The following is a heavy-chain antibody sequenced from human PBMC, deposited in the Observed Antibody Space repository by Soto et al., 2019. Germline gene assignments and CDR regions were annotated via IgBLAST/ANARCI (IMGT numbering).Heavy chain of an antibody. Sequence: QVQLVQSGAEVKKPGSSVTVSCKTSGGTFSKDAINWVRQAPGQGLEWMGLLIPVFGSPIYAQKFQGRIRITADESRSTAFMDLSSLRYEDTAVYYCTRVLVYTLEPGKTRFCAMGVWGQGTTVSVSS. CDR2: LIPVFGSP. CDR1: GGTFSKDA. D-gene: IGHD1-1*01. J-gene: IGHJ6*02. CDR3: TRVLVYTLEPGKTRFCAMGV. V-gene: IGHV1-69*01.